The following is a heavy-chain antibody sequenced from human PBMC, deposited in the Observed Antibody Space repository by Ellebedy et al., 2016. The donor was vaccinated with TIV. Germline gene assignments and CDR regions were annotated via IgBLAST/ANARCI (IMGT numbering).Heavy chain of an antibody. Sequence: GGSLRLXXAASGFIFRSYGMHWVRQAPGKGLENVAIIWNDGSRKYYEDSVKGRFTVSRDDSKNTLYLQMNSLRAEDTAVYYCARSTGPTYYNWLDPWGQGTQVTVSS. CDR1: GFIFRSYG. J-gene: IGHJ5*02. V-gene: IGHV3-33*01. D-gene: IGHD1-7*01. CDR2: IWNDGSRK. CDR3: ARSTGPTYYNWLDP.